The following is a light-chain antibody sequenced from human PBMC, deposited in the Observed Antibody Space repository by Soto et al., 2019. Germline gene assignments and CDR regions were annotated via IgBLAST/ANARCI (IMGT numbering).Light chain of an antibody. CDR3: SSYSSSSTFV. CDR1: NSDVGGYNY. V-gene: IGLV2-14*01. CDR2: EVS. J-gene: IGLJ1*01. Sequence: QSVLTQPSSVSGSPGQSITISCTGTNSDVGGYNYVSWYQHHPGKAPKLMIYEVSDRPSGVSSRFSGSKSGNTASLTISGLQADDEAVYYCSSYSSSSTFVFGTGTKVTVL.